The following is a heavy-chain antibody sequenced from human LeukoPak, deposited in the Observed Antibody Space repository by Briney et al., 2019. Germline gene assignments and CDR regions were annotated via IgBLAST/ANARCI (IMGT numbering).Heavy chain of an antibody. J-gene: IGHJ4*02. V-gene: IGHV1-69*04. Sequence: ASVKVSCKASGGTFSSYAISWVRQAPGQGLEWMGRIIPILGIANYAQKFQGRVTITADKSTSTAYMELSSLRSEDTAVYYCARDPTVAGTEYWGQGTLVTVSS. CDR3: ARDPTVAGTEY. CDR1: GGTFSSYA. D-gene: IGHD6-19*01. CDR2: IIPILGIA.